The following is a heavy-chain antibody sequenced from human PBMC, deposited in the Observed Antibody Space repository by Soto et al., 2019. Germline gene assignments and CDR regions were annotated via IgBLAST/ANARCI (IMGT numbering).Heavy chain of an antibody. D-gene: IGHD4-17*01. CDR3: ANPEKLKIDYGDYARYAFDI. Sequence: EVQLLESGGGLVQPGGSLRLSCAASGFTFSSYAMSWVRQAPGKGLEWVSAISGSGGSTYYADSVKGRFTISRDNSKNTLYLQMNSLRAEDTAVYYCANPEKLKIDYGDYARYAFDIWGQGTMVTVSS. CDR1: GFTFSSYA. J-gene: IGHJ3*02. V-gene: IGHV3-23*01. CDR2: ISGSGGST.